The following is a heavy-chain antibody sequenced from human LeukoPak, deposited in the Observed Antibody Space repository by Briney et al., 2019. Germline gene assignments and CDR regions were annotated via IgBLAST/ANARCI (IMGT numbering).Heavy chain of an antibody. CDR2: ISGSGANT. D-gene: IGHD3-9*01. J-gene: IGHJ4*02. CDR1: KFTFSASA. Sequence: GGSLRLACAASKFTFSASAMSWVRQAPGKGLEWVSAISGSGANTYYVDSVKGRFTISRDNSKNTLYLEMSSLRSDDTAVYYCAKESQTCYDIITGYPNYYFDYWGQGTLVTVSS. CDR3: AKESQTCYDIITGYPNYYFDY. V-gene: IGHV3-23*01.